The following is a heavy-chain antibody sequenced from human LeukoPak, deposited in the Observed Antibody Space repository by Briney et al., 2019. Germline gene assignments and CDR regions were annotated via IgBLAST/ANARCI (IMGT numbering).Heavy chain of an antibody. CDR3: AREAATRRTLKNWFDP. CDR1: GGSISSGVYY. J-gene: IGHJ5*02. D-gene: IGHD2-15*01. CDR2: IYYSGST. Sequence: TLSLTCTVSGGSISSGVYYWSWIRQHPGKGLEWIGYIYYSGSTYYNPSLKSRVTISVDTSKNQFSLKLSSVTAADTAVYYCAREAATRRTLKNWFDPWGQGTLVTVSS. V-gene: IGHV4-31*03.